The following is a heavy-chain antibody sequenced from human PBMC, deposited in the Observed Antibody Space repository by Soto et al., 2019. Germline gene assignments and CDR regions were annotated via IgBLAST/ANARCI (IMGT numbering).Heavy chain of an antibody. D-gene: IGHD3-22*01. V-gene: IGHV4-38-2*01. CDR3: ARSSYYDTSGYLNWFDP. CDR2: IYHSGST. Sequence: SETRSLTCAVSGYSISTGYYWGWIRQPPGKGLEWIGSIYHSGSTYYNPSLKSRVTISVDTSKNQFSLNLSSVTAADTAVYYCARSSYYDTSGYLNWFDPWGQGTLVTVSS. J-gene: IGHJ5*02. CDR1: GYSISTGYY.